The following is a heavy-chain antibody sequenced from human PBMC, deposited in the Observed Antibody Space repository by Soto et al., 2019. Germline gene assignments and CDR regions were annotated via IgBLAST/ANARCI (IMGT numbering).Heavy chain of an antibody. V-gene: IGHV3-30-3*01. CDR1: GFTFSSYA. J-gene: IGHJ4*02. CDR2: ISYDGSNK. CDR3: ARDKDSSGWLDY. Sequence: QVQLVESGGGVVQPGRSLRLSCAASGFTFSSYAMQWVRQAPGKGLEWVAVISYDGSNKYYADSVKGRFTIYGDNSKNTLYLQMNSLRAEDTAVYYCARDKDSSGWLDYWGQGTLVTVSS. D-gene: IGHD6-19*01.